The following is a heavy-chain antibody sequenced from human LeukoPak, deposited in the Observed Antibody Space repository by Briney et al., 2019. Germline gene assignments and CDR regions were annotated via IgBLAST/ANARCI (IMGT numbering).Heavy chain of an antibody. V-gene: IGHV1-8*01. CDR3: ASNYDILTGYEPFDY. CDR2: MNPNSGNT. CDR1: GYTFTSYD. D-gene: IGHD3-9*01. Sequence: ASVKVSCKASGYTFTSYDINWVRQATGQGLEWMGWMNPNSGNTGYAQKFQGRVTMTRNTSISTAYMELSSLRSEDTAVYYCASNYDILTGYEPFDYWGQGTLVTVSS. J-gene: IGHJ4*02.